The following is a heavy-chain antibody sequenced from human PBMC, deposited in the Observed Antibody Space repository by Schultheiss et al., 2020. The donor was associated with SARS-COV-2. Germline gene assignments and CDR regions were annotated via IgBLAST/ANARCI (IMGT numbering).Heavy chain of an antibody. J-gene: IGHJ5*02. D-gene: IGHD1-20*01. CDR1: GFTLSSYG. Sequence: GGSLRLSCAASGFTLSSYGIHWVRQAPGKGLEWVSAISGSGGSTYYADSVKGRFTISRDNAKNSLYLQMNSLRVDDTAIYYCAKGDDNWSRNLFDPWGQGTLVTVSS. V-gene: IGHV3-23*01. CDR2: ISGSGGST. CDR3: AKGDDNWSRNLFDP.